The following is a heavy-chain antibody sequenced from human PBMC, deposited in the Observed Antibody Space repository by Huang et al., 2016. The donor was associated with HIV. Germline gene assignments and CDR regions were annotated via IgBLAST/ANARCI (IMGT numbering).Heavy chain of an antibody. CDR1: GFTFRQYA. CDR2: ISYDGSEK. D-gene: IGHD3-3*01. CDR3: VKDSPGVITIFGGDV. J-gene: IGHJ6*02. V-gene: IGHV3-30*18. Sequence: HVQLVESGGGVVQPGRSLRLSCAASGFTFRQYAMHWVRQAPGKGLEWVALISYDGSEKYFGDSVKGHFTISRDNSKNMLYLQMNSLRPDDSAMYYCVKDSPGVITIFGGDVWGQGTTVTVSS.